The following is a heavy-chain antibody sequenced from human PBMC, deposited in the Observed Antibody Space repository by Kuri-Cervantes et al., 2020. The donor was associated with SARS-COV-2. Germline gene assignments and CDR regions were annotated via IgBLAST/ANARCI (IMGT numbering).Heavy chain of an antibody. CDR3: ARGEYYDYVWGSYRYIPNWFDP. V-gene: IGHV1-69*13. J-gene: IGHJ5*02. CDR1: GATFSSYA. CDR2: IIPIFSTA. D-gene: IGHD3-16*02. Sequence: SVKVSCKASGATFSSYAISWVRQAPGQGLEWMGGIIPIFSTANYAQKFQGRVTITADESTSTAYMELSSLRSDDTAVYYCARGEYYDYVWGSYRYIPNWFDPWGQGTLVTVSS.